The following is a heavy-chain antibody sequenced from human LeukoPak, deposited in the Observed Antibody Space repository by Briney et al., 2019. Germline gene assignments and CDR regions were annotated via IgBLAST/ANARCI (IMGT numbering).Heavy chain of an antibody. D-gene: IGHD3-3*01. CDR3: AREVRFYYYMDV. CDR1: GGSISSYY. Sequence: SETLSLTCTVSGGSISSYYWSWIRQPPGKGLEWIGYIYYSGSTNYNPSLKSRVTISVDTSKNQFSLKLSSVTAADTAVYYCAREVRFYYYMDVWGKGTTVTVSS. V-gene: IGHV4-59*01. CDR2: IYYSGST. J-gene: IGHJ6*03.